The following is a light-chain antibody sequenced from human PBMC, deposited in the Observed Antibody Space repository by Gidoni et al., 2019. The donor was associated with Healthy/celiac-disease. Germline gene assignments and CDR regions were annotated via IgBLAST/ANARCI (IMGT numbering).Light chain of an antibody. Sequence: DIQMTQSPSTLSASVGDRVPITCRVSQSISSWLAWYQQRPGKAPKLLIYKASSLESGVPSRFSGSGFGTEFTLTISSLQPDDFATYYCQQDNSRWTFGQGTKVEIK. CDR3: QQDNSRWT. J-gene: IGKJ1*01. CDR2: KAS. V-gene: IGKV1-5*03. CDR1: QSISSW.